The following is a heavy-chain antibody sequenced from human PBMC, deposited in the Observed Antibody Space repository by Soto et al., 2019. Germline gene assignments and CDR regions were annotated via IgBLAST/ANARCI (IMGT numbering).Heavy chain of an antibody. Sequence: GGSLRLSCAASGFTFSSYAMSWVRQAPGKGLEWVSAISGSGGSTYYADSVEGRFTISRDNSKNTLYLQMNSLRAEDTAVYYCAKRGGQWLAPFDYWGQGTLVTVSS. D-gene: IGHD6-19*01. CDR3: AKRGGQWLAPFDY. V-gene: IGHV3-23*01. CDR2: ISGSGGST. J-gene: IGHJ4*02. CDR1: GFTFSSYA.